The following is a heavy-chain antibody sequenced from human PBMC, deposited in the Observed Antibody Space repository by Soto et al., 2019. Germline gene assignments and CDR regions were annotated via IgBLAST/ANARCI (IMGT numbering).Heavy chain of an antibody. D-gene: IGHD2-8*01. V-gene: IGHV4-39*07. J-gene: IGHJ6*02. CDR2: INHSGST. CDR3: ARDRCSNGLCYLARDGYYGLVG. Sequence: PSETLSLTCTVSGGSISSGDYYWCWIRQSPGKGLEWIGEINHSGSTNYNPSPKSRVTISVDTSKNQFSLRLSSVTAADTAVYYCARDRCSNGLCYLARDGYYGLVGWCQGNMVSAFS. CDR1: GGSISSGDYY.